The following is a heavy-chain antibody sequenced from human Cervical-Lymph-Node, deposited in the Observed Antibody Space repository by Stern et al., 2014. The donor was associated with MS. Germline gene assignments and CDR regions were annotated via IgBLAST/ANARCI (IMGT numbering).Heavy chain of an antibody. Sequence: VQLVQSGGDLVKPGGSLRLSCAASGFIFSKAWMTWVRQAPGKGLQWVGRIKPKTDGRTTNYSTPVQGRFTISRDDSKNTLFLHMNSLKTDDTAVYYCTTDEVANFAHWGQGTLVTVSS. CDR1: GFIFSKAW. CDR3: TTDEVANFAH. V-gene: IGHV3-15*01. CDR2: IKPKTDGRTT. J-gene: IGHJ5*02.